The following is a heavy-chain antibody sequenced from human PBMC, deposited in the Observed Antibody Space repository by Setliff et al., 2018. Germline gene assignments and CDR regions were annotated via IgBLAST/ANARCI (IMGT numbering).Heavy chain of an antibody. CDR3: TSAKLERRTGHHYYMDV. CDR2: IRSRNDGGTT. J-gene: IGHJ6*03. Sequence: GGSLRLSCAASGLTFSHAWMTWVRQSPGKGLEWVGRIRSRNDGGTTDYAAPVKGRFTFSRDDSKNTLYLQMNNLKTEDTATYYCTSAKLERRTGHHYYMDVWGKGTRSPSP. V-gene: IGHV3-15*01. D-gene: IGHD1-1*01. CDR1: GLTFSHAW.